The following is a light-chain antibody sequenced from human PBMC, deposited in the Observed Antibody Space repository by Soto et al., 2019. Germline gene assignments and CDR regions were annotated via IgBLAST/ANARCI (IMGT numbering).Light chain of an antibody. CDR2: GAS. V-gene: IGKV3-20*01. CDR1: KGISRRY. Sequence: TESPSSVPASVGDRVTMTCRASKGISRRYLTWYQQKPGQVPRLLIYGASSRATGIPDRFSGSGSGTDFTLTISRLEPEDVAVYYCQHSGNSHGTFGQGTKLDIK. J-gene: IGKJ1*01. CDR3: QHSGNSHGT.